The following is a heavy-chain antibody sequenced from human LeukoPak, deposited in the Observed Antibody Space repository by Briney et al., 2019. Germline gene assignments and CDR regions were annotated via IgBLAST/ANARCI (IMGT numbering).Heavy chain of an antibody. V-gene: IGHV3-23*01. J-gene: IGHJ4*02. CDR1: GFTFRSHA. Sequence: GGSLRLSCVGSGFTFRSHAMSWVRQAPEKGLEFVSGIYENGGTTYYADSVKGRFSISRDNSKNTLYLQMNSLRAEDTAVYYCAKGHYYGSGSLDYWGQGTLVTVSS. CDR3: AKGHYYGSGSLDY. CDR2: IYENGGTT. D-gene: IGHD3-10*01.